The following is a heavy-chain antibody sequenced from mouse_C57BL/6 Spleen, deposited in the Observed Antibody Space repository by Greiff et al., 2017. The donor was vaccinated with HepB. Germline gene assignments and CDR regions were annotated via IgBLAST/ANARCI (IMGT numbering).Heavy chain of an antibody. CDR1: GYTFTDYY. V-gene: IGHV1-26*01. CDR3: ARRGLYYYGSSWVGHFDV. D-gene: IGHD1-1*01. Sequence: EVQLQQSGPELVKPGASVKISCKASGYTFTDYYMNWVKQSHGKSLEWIGDINPNNGGTSYNQKFKGKATLTVDKSSSTAYMELRSLTSEDSAVYYCARRGLYYYGSSWVGHFDVWGTGTTVTVSS. CDR2: INPNNGGT. J-gene: IGHJ1*03.